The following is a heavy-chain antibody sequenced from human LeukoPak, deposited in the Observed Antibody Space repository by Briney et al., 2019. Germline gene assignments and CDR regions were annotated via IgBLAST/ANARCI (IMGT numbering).Heavy chain of an antibody. Sequence: TGGSLRLSCAASGFTFSSYWMHWVRQAPGKGLVWVSRINSDGSSTSYADSVKGRFTISRDNAKNTLYLQMNSLRAEDTAVYYCAAEYYYDSSDDIRAGAFDIWSQGTMVTVSS. CDR2: INSDGSST. J-gene: IGHJ3*02. V-gene: IGHV3-74*01. CDR1: GFTFSSYW. D-gene: IGHD3-22*01. CDR3: AAEYYYDSSDDIRAGAFDI.